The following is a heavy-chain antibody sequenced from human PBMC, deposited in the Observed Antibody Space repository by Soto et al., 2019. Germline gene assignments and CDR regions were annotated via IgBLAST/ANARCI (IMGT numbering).Heavy chain of an antibody. D-gene: IGHD2-15*01. J-gene: IGHJ3*02. Sequence: SETLSLTCTVSGGSLSSYYWSWIRQPPGKGLEWIGSIYYSGSTYYNPSLKSRVTISVDTSKNQFSLKLSSVTAADTAVYYCAVAQLGYCSGGSCQGNDAFDIWGQGTMVTVSS. CDR3: AVAQLGYCSGGSCQGNDAFDI. CDR1: GGSLSSYY. V-gene: IGHV4-59*05. CDR2: IYYSGST.